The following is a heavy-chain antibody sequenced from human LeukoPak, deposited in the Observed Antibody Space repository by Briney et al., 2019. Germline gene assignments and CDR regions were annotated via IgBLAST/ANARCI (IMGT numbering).Heavy chain of an antibody. V-gene: IGHV1-8*03. D-gene: IGHD3-3*01. CDR2: MNPNSGNT. J-gene: IGHJ4*02. CDR1: RYTFTSYD. Sequence: GASVKVSCKASRYTFTSYDINWVRQATGQGLEWMGWMNPNSGNTGYAQKLQGRVTITRNTSISTDYMELSSLRSEDTAVYYCARGLYDFWSGYSPFDYWGQGTLVTVSS. CDR3: ARGLYDFWSGYSPFDY.